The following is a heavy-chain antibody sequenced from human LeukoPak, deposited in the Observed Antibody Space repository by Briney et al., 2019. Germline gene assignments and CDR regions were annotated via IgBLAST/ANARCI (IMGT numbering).Heavy chain of an antibody. CDR2: ISSDAVNT. CDR1: GFTFSSYA. CDR3: AKTRYGGSGNPYFFDY. Sequence: PGGSLRLSCAAPGFTFSSYAMTWVRQAPGKGLEWVLSISSDAVNTYYAGSVKGRFTISRDNSKNTLYLQMNSLRAEDTALYYCAKTRYGGSGNPYFFDYWGQGTLVTVSS. J-gene: IGHJ4*02. D-gene: IGHD3-10*01. V-gene: IGHV3-23*01.